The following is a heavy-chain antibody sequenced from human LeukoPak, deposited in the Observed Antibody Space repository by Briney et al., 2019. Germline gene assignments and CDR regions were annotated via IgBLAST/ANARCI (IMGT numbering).Heavy chain of an antibody. CDR1: GYSISISNW. J-gene: IGHJ4*02. V-gene: IGHV4-28*03. CDR3: ARATGYSSSWPAYFDY. D-gene: IGHD6-13*01. CDR2: IYYSGST. Sequence: SETLSLTCAVSGYSISISNWWGWIRQPPGKGLEWIGYIYYSGSTNYNPSLKSRVTISVDTSKNQFSLKLSSVTAADPAVYYCARATGYSSSWPAYFDYWGQGTLVTVSS.